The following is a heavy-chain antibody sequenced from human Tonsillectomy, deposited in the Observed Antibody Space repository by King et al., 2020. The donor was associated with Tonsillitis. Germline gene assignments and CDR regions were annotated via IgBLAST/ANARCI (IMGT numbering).Heavy chain of an antibody. D-gene: IGHD3-10*01. CDR3: ARGEVRGVIGYGMDV. Sequence: QLVQSGAEVKKPGASVKVSCKASGYTFTGYYMHWVRQAPGQGLEWMGWINPNSGGTNYAQKFQGRVTMTRDTSISTAYMELSRLRSDDTAVYYCARGEVRGVIGYGMDVWGQGTTVTVSS. J-gene: IGHJ6*02. V-gene: IGHV1-2*02. CDR1: GYTFTGYY. CDR2: INPNSGGT.